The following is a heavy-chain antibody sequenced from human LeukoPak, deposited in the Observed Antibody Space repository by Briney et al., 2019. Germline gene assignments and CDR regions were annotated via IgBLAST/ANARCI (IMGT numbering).Heavy chain of an antibody. CDR2: ISAYNGNT. Sequence: AFVKVSCTASGYPFTSYGISWVRQAHGQGLEWMGWISAYNGNTNYTKKLQGRVTMTTDTSTSTAYMELRSLRSDDTAVYYCAREGSSGYYSATDAFDIWGQGTMVTVFS. CDR1: GYPFTSYG. CDR3: AREGSSGYYSATDAFDI. J-gene: IGHJ3*02. V-gene: IGHV1-18*01. D-gene: IGHD3-22*01.